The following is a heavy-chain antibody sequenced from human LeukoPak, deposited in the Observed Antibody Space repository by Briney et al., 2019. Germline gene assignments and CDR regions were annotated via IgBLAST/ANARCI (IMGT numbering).Heavy chain of an antibody. Sequence: GASVKVSCKASGYTFTSYGISWVRQAPGQGLEWVGWISAYNGNTNYAQKLQGRVTMTTDTSTSTAYMELRSLRSDDTAVYYCARQRGGSGWYSFDYWGQGTLVTVSS. CDR1: GYTFTSYG. J-gene: IGHJ4*02. CDR3: ARQRGGSGWYSFDY. V-gene: IGHV1-18*01. D-gene: IGHD6-19*01. CDR2: ISAYNGNT.